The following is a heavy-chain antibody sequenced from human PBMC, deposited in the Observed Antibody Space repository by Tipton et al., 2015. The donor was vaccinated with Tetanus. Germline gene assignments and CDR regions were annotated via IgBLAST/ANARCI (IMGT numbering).Heavy chain of an antibody. CDR1: GGSVRSGDYD. D-gene: IGHD4-17*01. Sequence: TLSLTCTVSGGSVRSGDYDWNWIRQPPGKGLEWIGYVHYSGRTNKSPSLKSRVTISIDSSKNQFSLKLTSVTAADTAVYYCARDERYGDYAYWGQGALVTVSS. CDR2: VHYSGRT. CDR3: ARDERYGDYAY. J-gene: IGHJ4*02. V-gene: IGHV4-61*08.